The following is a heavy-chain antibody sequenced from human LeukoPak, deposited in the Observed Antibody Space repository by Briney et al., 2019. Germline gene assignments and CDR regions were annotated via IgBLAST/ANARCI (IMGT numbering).Heavy chain of an antibody. CDR2: IWYDGSNK. J-gene: IGHJ4*02. CDR3: ARAGTRGYYFDY. CDR1: GFTFSSYV. D-gene: IGHD6-13*01. Sequence: GGSLRLSCAASGFTFSSYVMHWVRQAPGKGLEWVAVIWYDGSNKYYADSVKGRFTISRDNSKNTLYLQMNSLRAEDTAVYYCARAGTRGYYFDYWGQGTLVTVSS. V-gene: IGHV3-33*01.